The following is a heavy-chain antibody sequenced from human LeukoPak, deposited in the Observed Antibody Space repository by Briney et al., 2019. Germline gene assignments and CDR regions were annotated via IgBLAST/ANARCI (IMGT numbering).Heavy chain of an antibody. CDR2: IYYSGST. D-gene: IGHD5-12*01. CDR1: GGSISSYY. CDR3: AREHARYSGYDTAYGMDV. J-gene: IGHJ6*02. V-gene: IGHV4-59*01. Sequence: SETLSLTCTVSGGSISSYYWSWIRQPPGKGLEWIGYIYYSGSTNYNPSLKSRVTISVDTSKNQFSLKLSFVTAADTAVYYCAREHARYSGYDTAYGMDVWGQGTTVTVSS.